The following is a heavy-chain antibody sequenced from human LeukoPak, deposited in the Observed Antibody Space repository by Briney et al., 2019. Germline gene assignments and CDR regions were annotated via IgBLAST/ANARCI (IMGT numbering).Heavy chain of an antibody. J-gene: IGHJ3*02. CDR2: INPNSGGT. Sequence: GASVKVSCKASGYNFTGYYIHWVRQAPGQGLEWMGWINPNSGGTNYVQKFQGRVTMTRDTSISTAYMELSTLRSDDTAVYYCAGEGIRCRWGYAFDIWGQGTMVTVSS. CDR1: GYNFTGYY. V-gene: IGHV1-2*02. CDR3: AGEGIRCRWGYAFDI. D-gene: IGHD3-16*01.